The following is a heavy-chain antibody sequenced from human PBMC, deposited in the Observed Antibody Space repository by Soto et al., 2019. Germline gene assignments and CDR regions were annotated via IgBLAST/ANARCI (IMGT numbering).Heavy chain of an antibody. V-gene: IGHV3-23*01. Sequence: GGSLRLSCAASGFTFSSYAMSWVRQAPGKGLEWVSAISGSGGSTYYADSVKGRFTISRDNSKNTLYLQMNSLRAEDTAVYYCAKDDPSPYGDYAWYLDYWGQGTLVTVSS. CDR1: GFTFSSYA. D-gene: IGHD4-17*01. CDR3: AKDDPSPYGDYAWYLDY. J-gene: IGHJ4*02. CDR2: ISGSGGST.